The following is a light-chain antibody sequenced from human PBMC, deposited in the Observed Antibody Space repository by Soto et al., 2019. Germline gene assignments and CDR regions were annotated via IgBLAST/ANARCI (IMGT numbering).Light chain of an antibody. CDR1: QSLLHSSGYMY. Sequence: DIVMPQSPLSLPVTPGEPASISCRSSQSLLHSSGYMYLDWYLQKPGQSPQLLIYLGSNRASGVPDRFSGSGAGTDLTLKISRVEAEDVGVYNCMQALQTPQFGQGTKLEIK. CDR2: LGS. J-gene: IGKJ2*01. V-gene: IGKV2-28*01. CDR3: MQALQTPQ.